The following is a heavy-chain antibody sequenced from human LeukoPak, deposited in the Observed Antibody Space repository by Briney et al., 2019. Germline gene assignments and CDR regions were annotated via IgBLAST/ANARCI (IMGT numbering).Heavy chain of an antibody. J-gene: IGHJ4*02. V-gene: IGHV3-23*01. CDR1: GFTFSSYA. D-gene: IGHD2-2*01. CDR2: ISGGGDAA. Sequence: GGSLRLSCAASGFTFSSYAMSWVRQAPGKGLEWVSTISGGGDAAYYADSVKGRFTISRDNSKNTLYLQMNSLRAEDTAEYYCAKDHAVVVPATSNFDYWGQGTLVTVSS. CDR3: AKDHAVVVPATSNFDY.